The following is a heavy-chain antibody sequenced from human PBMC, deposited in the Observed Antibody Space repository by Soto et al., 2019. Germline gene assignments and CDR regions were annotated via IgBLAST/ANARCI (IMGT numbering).Heavy chain of an antibody. CDR3: ARVGTTAGSTLYIDL. Sequence: GGSLRLSCAASGFSFSDNFMSWIRQAPGKGLQWVSYVSHSGSYTDYADSVKGRFTISRDNAKNSLFLQMNSLRAEDTAVYYCARVGTTAGSTLYIDLWGRGTLVTVSS. J-gene: IGHJ2*01. CDR2: VSHSGSYT. D-gene: IGHD6-13*01. V-gene: IGHV3-11*06. CDR1: GFSFSDNF.